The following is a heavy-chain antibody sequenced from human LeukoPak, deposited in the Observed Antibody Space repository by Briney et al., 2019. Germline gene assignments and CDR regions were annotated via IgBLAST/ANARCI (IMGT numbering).Heavy chain of an antibody. CDR2: INHSGST. CDR3: ARGGFFDSSVDY. V-gene: IGHV4-34*01. D-gene: IGHD6-25*01. J-gene: IGHJ4*02. Sequence: PSETLSLTCAVYGGSFSGYYCSWIRQPPGKGLEWIGEINHSGSTNYNPSLKSRVTISVDTSKNQFSLKLNSVTAADTAVYYCARGGFFDSSVDYWGQGTLVSVSS. CDR1: GGSFSGYY.